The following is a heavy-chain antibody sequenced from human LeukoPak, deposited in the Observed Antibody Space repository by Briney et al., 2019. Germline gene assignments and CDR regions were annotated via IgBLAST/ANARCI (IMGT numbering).Heavy chain of an antibody. Sequence: GGSLRLSCSASGFTFSSYAMHWVRQAPGKGLEYVSVIGSNEGSIYYADSVKGRFTISRDNSKNTLYLQMSSLRAEDTAVYYCVKAFRYCSGGSCQDYWGQGTLVTVSS. CDR1: GFTFSSYA. D-gene: IGHD2-15*01. J-gene: IGHJ4*02. CDR3: VKAFRYCSGGSCQDY. CDR2: IGSNEGSI. V-gene: IGHV3-64D*06.